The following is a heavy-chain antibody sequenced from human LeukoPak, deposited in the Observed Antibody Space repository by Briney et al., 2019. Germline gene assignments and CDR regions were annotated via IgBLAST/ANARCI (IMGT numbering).Heavy chain of an antibody. CDR2: IRYDGTNK. D-gene: IGHD3-10*01. J-gene: IGHJ6*02. V-gene: IGHV3-30*02. CDR3: ANGQGRGVSYYGMDV. CDR1: GLTFSSYG. Sequence: GGSLRLSCEASGLTFSSYGMHWVRQAPGKGLEWVAFIRYDGTNKNYEDSVKGRFTISRDNSKNTLYLQMNSLRAEDTAVYYCANGQGRGVSYYGMDVWGQGTTVTVSS.